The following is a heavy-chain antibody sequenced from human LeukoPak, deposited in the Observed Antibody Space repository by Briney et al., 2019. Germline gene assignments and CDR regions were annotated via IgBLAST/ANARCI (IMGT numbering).Heavy chain of an antibody. CDR1: GFTFSSYA. D-gene: IGHD5-24*01. V-gene: IGHV3-21*04. CDR2: ISGSGDNT. J-gene: IGHJ5*02. CDR3: VRDNSVRDEAWWFNP. Sequence: GGSLRLSCAASGFTFSSYAMNWVRQAPGKGLEWVSIISGSGDNTYYTDSVKGRFTISRDNAKNSLFLQMNSLRVEDTALYYCVRDNSVRDEAWWFNPWGQGTLVTVSS.